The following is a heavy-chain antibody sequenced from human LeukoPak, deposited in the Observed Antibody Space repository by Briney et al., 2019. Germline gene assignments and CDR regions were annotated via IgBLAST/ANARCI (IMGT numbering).Heavy chain of an antibody. D-gene: IGHD3-9*01. J-gene: IGHJ5*02. CDR2: ISGSGGST. Sequence: GGSLRLSCAASGFTFSSYAMSWVRQAPGKGLEWVSAISGSGGSTYYADSVKGRFTISRDNSKNTLYLQMNSLRAEDTAVYYCARLDGGYDNNYHAGWFDPWGQGTLVTVSS. CDR1: GFTFSSYA. CDR3: ARLDGGYDNNYHAGWFDP. V-gene: IGHV3-23*01.